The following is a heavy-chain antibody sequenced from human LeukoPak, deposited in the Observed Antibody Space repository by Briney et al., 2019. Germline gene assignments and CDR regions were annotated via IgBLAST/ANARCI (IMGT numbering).Heavy chain of an antibody. Sequence: GSLRLSCAASGFTFSSYGMHWVRQAPGKGLEWVAVISYDGSNKYYADSVKGRFTISRDNSKNTLYLQMNSLRAEDTAVYYCAKQAAAGTNWFDPWGQGTLVTVSS. V-gene: IGHV3-30*18. CDR2: ISYDGSNK. J-gene: IGHJ5*02. CDR1: GFTFSSYG. D-gene: IGHD6-13*01. CDR3: AKQAAAGTNWFDP.